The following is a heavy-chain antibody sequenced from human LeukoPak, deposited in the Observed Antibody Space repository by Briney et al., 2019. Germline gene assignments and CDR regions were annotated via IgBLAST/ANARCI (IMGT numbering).Heavy chain of an antibody. V-gene: IGHV3-9*01. J-gene: IGHJ6*02. CDR1: GFTFDDYA. Sequence: GGSLRLSCAASGFTFDDYAMHWVWHAPGKGLEGVSGISWNSCSIGYADSVKGRFTISRDNAKNSLYLQMNSLRAEDTALYYCAKDILGGSYYYYGMDVWGQGTTVTVSS. D-gene: IGHD1-26*01. CDR2: ISWNSCSI. CDR3: AKDILGGSYYYYGMDV.